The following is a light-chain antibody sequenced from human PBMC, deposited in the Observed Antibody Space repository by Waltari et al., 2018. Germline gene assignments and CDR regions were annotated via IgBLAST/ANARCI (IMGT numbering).Light chain of an antibody. Sequence: QSVLTQPPSVSAAPGQRVTISCSGGSSNIGNNYVSWYRQFPGTAPKLLIYQNTEQPTGRPGALSGSKSGASATLYIPGLQAGDEDDYYCGTWDSSLGGAVFGGGTHLTVL. CDR3: GTWDSSLGGAV. CDR2: QNT. J-gene: IGLJ7*01. CDR1: SSNIGNNY. V-gene: IGLV1-51*02.